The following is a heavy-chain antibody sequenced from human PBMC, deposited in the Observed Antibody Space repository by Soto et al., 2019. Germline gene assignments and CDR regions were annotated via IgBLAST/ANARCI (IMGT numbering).Heavy chain of an antibody. CDR2: ISYDGSNK. V-gene: IGHV3-30*18. J-gene: IGHJ6*02. D-gene: IGHD6-6*01. CDR3: AKYRSSVLYGMEV. CDR1: GFTFSSYG. Sequence: LRLSCAASGFTFSSYGMHWVRQAPGKGLEWVAVISYDGSNKYYADSVKGRFTISRDNSKNTLYLQMNSLRAEDTAVYYCAKYRSSVLYGMEVWGQGTTVTVSS.